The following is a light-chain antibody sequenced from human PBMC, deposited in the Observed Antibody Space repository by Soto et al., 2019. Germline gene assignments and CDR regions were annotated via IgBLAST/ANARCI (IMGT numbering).Light chain of an antibody. CDR2: EVA. CDR1: SSDPATYNL. J-gene: IGLJ2*01. V-gene: IGLV2-23*02. CDR3: CSRL. Sequence: QSALTQPASVSGSPGQSITISCTGTSSDPATYNLVSWYQQRPGKAPQLIIYEVAKRPSGVPARFSGSQSGDTASLTISGLQAEDVADYYCCSRLFGGGTQLTVL.